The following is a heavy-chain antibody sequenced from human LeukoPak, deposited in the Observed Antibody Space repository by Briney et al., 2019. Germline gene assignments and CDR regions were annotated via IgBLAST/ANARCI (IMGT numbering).Heavy chain of an antibody. CDR1: GFTFSSYS. D-gene: IGHD3-10*01. CDR3: ARAGDPEY. Sequence: GGSLRLSCAASGFTFSSYSMNWVRQAPGKGLEWVSSISSSGTYIDYADSVKGRITISRDNAKNSLFLQMHSLRALDTAVYYCARAGDPEYWGQGTLVTVSS. V-gene: IGHV3-21*01. CDR2: ISSSGTYI. J-gene: IGHJ4*02.